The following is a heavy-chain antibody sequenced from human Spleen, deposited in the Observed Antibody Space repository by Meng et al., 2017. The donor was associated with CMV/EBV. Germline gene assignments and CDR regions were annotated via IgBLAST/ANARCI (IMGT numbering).Heavy chain of an antibody. V-gene: IGHV3-30-3*01. CDR1: GFTFRSYG. CDR3: VRGGGSS. J-gene: IGHJ6*02. Sequence: GESLKISCAASGFTFRSYGMQWVRQAPGKGLECVAVISYDGNNKDYADSVRGRFTISRDNSKNTLHLQMNSLRVEDTALYYCVRGGGSSWGQGTTVTVSS. CDR2: ISYDGNNK.